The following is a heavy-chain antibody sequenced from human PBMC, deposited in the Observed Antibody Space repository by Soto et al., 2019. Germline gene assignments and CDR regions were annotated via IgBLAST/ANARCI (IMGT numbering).Heavy chain of an antibody. J-gene: IGHJ6*02. CDR3: AAELGVGKGSVV. CDR1: GDTFKNCV. CDR2: IIPLFGTT. V-gene: IGHV1-69*01. D-gene: IGHD7-27*01. Sequence: QVQVVQSGVEVRRPGSSVKVSCKASGDTFKNCVISWVRQAPGQGLEWMGGIIPLFGTTDFAQRFQGRLTITTDESTTTAYMELSRLRSEDTATYYCAAELGVGKGSVVWCQGTTVIVSS.